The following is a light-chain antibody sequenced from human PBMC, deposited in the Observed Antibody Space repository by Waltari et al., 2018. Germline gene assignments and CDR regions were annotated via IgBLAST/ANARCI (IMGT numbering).Light chain of an antibody. Sequence: EIVLTQSPGTLSLSPGERATLSCRASQSIGRALIWYQQKPGQAPRLLIYGASTRATGIPDRVSGSGSGTGFSLTISRLEPEDFAVYYCQRNDRLPVTFGQGTKVEIK. CDR2: GAS. V-gene: IGKV3-20*01. CDR3: QRNDRLPVT. J-gene: IGKJ1*01. CDR1: QSIGRA.